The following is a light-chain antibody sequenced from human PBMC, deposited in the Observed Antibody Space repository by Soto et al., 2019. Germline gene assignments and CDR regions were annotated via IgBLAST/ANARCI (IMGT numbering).Light chain of an antibody. J-gene: IGLJ2*01. CDR2: LKNDGSH. CDR3: QTWDTGIQV. V-gene: IGLV4-69*01. CDR1: SGHITYT. Sequence: QAVVTQSPSASASPGASVKLTCTLSSGHITYTIAWHQQHPGKGPRYLMRLKNDGSHTKGDGIPDRFSGSSFGAERYLTISSLQSEDEADYYCQTWDTGIQVFGAGTKLTVL.